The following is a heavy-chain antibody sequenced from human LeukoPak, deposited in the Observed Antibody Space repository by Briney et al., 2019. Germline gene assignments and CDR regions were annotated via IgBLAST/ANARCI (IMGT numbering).Heavy chain of an antibody. Sequence: ASVKVSCKTSGYTFTGYYIHWVRQAPGQGLEWMGCINPNSGGTNYAQKFQGRVTMTRDTSIRTAYMGLTRLRSDDTAVYYCARRNTIFGVVHFDYWGQGSLVTVSS. J-gene: IGHJ4*02. CDR2: INPNSGGT. CDR3: ARRNTIFGVVHFDY. D-gene: IGHD3-3*01. V-gene: IGHV1-2*02. CDR1: GYTFTGYY.